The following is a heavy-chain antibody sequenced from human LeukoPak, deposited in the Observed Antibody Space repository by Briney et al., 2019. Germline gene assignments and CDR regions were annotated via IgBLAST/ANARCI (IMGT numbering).Heavy chain of an antibody. CDR2: ISYDGSNK. CDR3: AKAYTIFGEVIFRYHYMDV. D-gene: IGHD3-3*01. V-gene: IGHV3-30*18. CDR1: GFTFSSYG. Sequence: GGSLRLSCAASGFTFSSYGIHWVRQAPGKGLEWVAVISYDGSNKYYADSVKGRFTISRDNSKNTLYLQMNSLRAEDTAVYYCAKAYTIFGEVIFRYHYMDVWGKGTTVTVSS. J-gene: IGHJ6*03.